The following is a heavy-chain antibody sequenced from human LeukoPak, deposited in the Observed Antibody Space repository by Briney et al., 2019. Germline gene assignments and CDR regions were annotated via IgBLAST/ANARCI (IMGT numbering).Heavy chain of an antibody. D-gene: IGHD6-19*01. J-gene: IGHJ5*02. CDR1: GGSVSSYY. CDR3: ARDSEGVAGTRRINSDNWFDP. Sequence: PSETLSLTCTVSGGSVSSYYWSWIRQPPGKGLEWIGYIYCSGSTNYNPSLKSRVTISVDTSKNQFSLKLSSVTAADTAVYYCARDSEGVAGTRRINSDNWFDPWGQGTLVTVSS. V-gene: IGHV4-59*02. CDR2: IYCSGST.